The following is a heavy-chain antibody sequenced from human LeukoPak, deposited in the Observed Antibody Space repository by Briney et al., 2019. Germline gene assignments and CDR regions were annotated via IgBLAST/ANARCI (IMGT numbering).Heavy chain of an antibody. CDR1: GGSISSYY. CDR3: ARGARWLVDY. D-gene: IGHD6-19*01. V-gene: IGHV4-59*01. CDR2: IYYSGST. Sequence: SETLSHTCTVSGGSISSYYWSWIRQPPGKGLEWIGYIYYSGSTNYNPSLKSRVTISVDTSKNQFSLKLSSVTAADTAVYYCARGARWLVDYWGQGTLVTVSS. J-gene: IGHJ4*02.